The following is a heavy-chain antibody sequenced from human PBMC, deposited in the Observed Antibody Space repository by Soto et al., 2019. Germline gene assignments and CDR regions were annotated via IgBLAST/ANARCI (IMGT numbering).Heavy chain of an antibody. CDR2: IIPIFGTA. D-gene: IGHD3-10*01. Sequence: QVQLVQSGAEVKKPGSSVKVSCKASGGTFSSYAISWVRQAPGQGLEWMGGIIPIFGTANYAQTFQGIVTITADESTSTTEMELSRQRSDFTAVYDCAKEGITALRGALVFYYGMDVWGQGTTVTVSS. CDR1: GGTFSSYA. CDR3: AKEGITALRGALVFYYGMDV. V-gene: IGHV1-69*12. J-gene: IGHJ6*02.